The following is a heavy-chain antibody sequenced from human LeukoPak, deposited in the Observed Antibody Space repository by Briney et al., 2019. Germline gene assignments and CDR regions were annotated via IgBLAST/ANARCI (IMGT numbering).Heavy chain of an antibody. Sequence: GGSLRLSCAASGFTVSSSYMSWVRQAPGKGLEWVSVIYSGGSTYYADSVKGRFTISRDNSKNTLYLQMNSLRAEDTAVYYCARAARLLWFGELSTPYYFDYWGQGTLVTVSS. J-gene: IGHJ4*02. D-gene: IGHD3-10*01. CDR3: ARAARLLWFGELSTPYYFDY. CDR1: GFTVSSSY. CDR2: IYSGGST. V-gene: IGHV3-66*01.